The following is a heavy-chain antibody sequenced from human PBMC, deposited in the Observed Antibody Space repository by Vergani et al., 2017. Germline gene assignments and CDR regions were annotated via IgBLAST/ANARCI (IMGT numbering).Heavy chain of an antibody. V-gene: IGHV3-30*02. CDR2: IRYDGSNK. CDR3: AKDMGSITMVRGVTDY. J-gene: IGHJ4*02. Sequence: QVQLVESGGGVVQPGGSLRLSCAASGFTFSSYGMHWVRQAPGKGLEGVAFIRYDGSNKYYADSVKGRFTISRDNSKNTLYLQMNSLRAEDTAVYYCAKDMGSITMVRGVTDYWGQGTLVTVSS. CDR1: GFTFSSYG. D-gene: IGHD3-10*01.